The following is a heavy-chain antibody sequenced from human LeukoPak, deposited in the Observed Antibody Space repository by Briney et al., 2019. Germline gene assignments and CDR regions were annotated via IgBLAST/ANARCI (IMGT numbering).Heavy chain of an antibody. V-gene: IGHV3-11*04. CDR2: VSSGSSTI. Sequence: GGSLRLSCAASGFTFSDYYMSWIRQAPGKGLEWVSYVSSGSSTIYYADSVKGRFTVSRDNGKNTLNLQMNSLRAEDTAVYYCARDLGQYYDTSDNWFDPWGQGTLVTVSS. CDR1: GFTFSDYY. J-gene: IGHJ5*02. D-gene: IGHD3-22*01. CDR3: ARDLGQYYDTSDNWFDP.